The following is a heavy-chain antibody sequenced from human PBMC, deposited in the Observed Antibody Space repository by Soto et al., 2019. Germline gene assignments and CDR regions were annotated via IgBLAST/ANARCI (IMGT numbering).Heavy chain of an antibody. D-gene: IGHD5-12*01. CDR3: ARGKWIDSYGAGTFVDY. Sequence: EVQLVESGGGLVQPGGSLRLSCAASGITVSTNYMSWVRQAPGKGLEWVSVIYSGDTTYYTDSVKGRFTISRDNSKNTLDLQRNSVRTEDTAVYYCARGKWIDSYGAGTFVDYWGQGTLVTVSS. CDR2: IYSGDTT. CDR1: GITVSTNY. J-gene: IGHJ4*02. V-gene: IGHV3-66*01.